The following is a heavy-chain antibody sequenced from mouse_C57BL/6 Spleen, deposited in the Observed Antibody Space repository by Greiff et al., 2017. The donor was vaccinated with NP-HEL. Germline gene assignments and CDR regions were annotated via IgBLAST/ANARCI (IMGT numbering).Heavy chain of an antibody. CDR1: GYAFSSSW. CDR2: IYPGDGDT. Sequence: QVQLQQSGPELVKPGASVKISCKASGYAFSSSWMNWVKQRPGQGLEWIGRIYPGDGDTNYNGKFKGKATLTADKSSSTAYMQLSSLTSEDSAVYFCADGYYGFAYWGQGTLVTVSA. D-gene: IGHD2-3*01. V-gene: IGHV1-82*01. J-gene: IGHJ3*01. CDR3: ADGYYGFAY.